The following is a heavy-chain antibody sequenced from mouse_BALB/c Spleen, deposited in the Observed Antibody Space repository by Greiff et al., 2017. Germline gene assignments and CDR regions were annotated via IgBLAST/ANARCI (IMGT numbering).Heavy chain of an antibody. CDR2: ISSGGSYT. CDR1: GFTFSSYG. CDR3: ARHGGLEGQYYYAMDY. D-gene: IGHD2-4*01. J-gene: IGHJ4*01. V-gene: IGHV5-6*01. Sequence: EVKLMESGGDLVKPGGSLKLSCAASGFTFSSYGMSWVRQTPDKRLEWVATISSGGSYTYYPDSVKGRFTISRDNAKNTLYLQMSSLKSEDTAMYYCARHGGLEGQYYYAMDYWGQGTSVTVSS.